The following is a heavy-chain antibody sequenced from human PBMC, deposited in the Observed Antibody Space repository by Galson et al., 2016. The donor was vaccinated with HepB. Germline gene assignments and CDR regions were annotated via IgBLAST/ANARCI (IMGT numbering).Heavy chain of an antibody. Sequence: QSGAEVKKPGESLKISCKGSGYSFTSYWIGWVRQMPGKGLEWMGIIYPGDSDTRYRPSFQGQVTISADKSIPTAYLQWSSLQASDTATYYCARYCSRSNCSSGDYWGQGTLVTVSS. CDR2: IYPGDSDT. J-gene: IGHJ4*02. V-gene: IGHV5-51*01. CDR3: ARYCSRSNCSSGDY. CDR1: GYSFTSYW. D-gene: IGHD2-2*01.